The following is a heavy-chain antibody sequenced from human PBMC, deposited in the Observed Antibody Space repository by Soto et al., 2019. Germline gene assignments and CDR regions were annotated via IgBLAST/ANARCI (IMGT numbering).Heavy chain of an antibody. CDR1: GGSISRGGYY. Sequence: QVQLQESGPGLVKPSQTLSLTCTVSGGSISRGGYYWSWIRQHPGKGLEWIGYIYYSGSTYYNPSLKSRVTISVDTSKNQFSLKLSSVTAADTAVYYCAREPRYCSGGSCQNYYYYYGMDVWGQGTTVTVSS. CDR3: AREPRYCSGGSCQNYYYYYGMDV. CDR2: IYYSGST. J-gene: IGHJ6*02. D-gene: IGHD2-15*01. V-gene: IGHV4-31*03.